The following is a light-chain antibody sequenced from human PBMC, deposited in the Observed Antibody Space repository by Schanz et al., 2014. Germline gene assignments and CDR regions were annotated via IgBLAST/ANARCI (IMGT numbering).Light chain of an antibody. J-gene: IGKJ1*01. CDR1: QSVSTY. V-gene: IGKV3-20*01. CDR2: GAS. Sequence: IVLTQSPGTLSLSPGERATLSCRASQSVSTYLAWYQQKPGQAPRLLIYGASSRATGIPDRFSGSGSGTDFTLTISRLEPEDFAVFYCQQFGKLPWTFGQGTKVEIK. CDR3: QQFGKLPWT.